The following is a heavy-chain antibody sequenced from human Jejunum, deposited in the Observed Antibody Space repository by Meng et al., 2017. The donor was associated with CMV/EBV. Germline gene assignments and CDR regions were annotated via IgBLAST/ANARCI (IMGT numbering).Heavy chain of an antibody. J-gene: IGHJ3*01. CDR3: TKVPWGFPFDF. V-gene: IGHV1-69*05. CDR2: IISKLGTA. D-gene: IGHD3-16*01. Sequence: KLSGGTVSTYAVSWVRQAPGPGIEWVGGIISKLGTANYAQKFQGRVTITTDESKSTAYMELGSMRSEDTDVYYCTKVPWGFPFDFWGQGTVVTVSS. CDR1: GGTVSTYA.